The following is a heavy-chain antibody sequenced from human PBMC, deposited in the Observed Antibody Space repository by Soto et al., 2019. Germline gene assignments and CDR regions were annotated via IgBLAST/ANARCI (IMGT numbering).Heavy chain of an antibody. CDR3: ARVPDLLGVVPRSPDDAFDI. D-gene: IGHD3-3*01. J-gene: IGHJ3*02. CDR2: INPSGGST. CDR1: GYTFTSYY. V-gene: IGHV1-46*01. Sequence: ASVKVSCKASGYTFTSYYMHWVRQAPGQGLEWMGIINPSGGSTSYAQKFQGRVTMTRDTSTSTVYMELSSLRSEDTAVYYCARVPDLLGVVPRSPDDAFDIWGQGTMVTVSS.